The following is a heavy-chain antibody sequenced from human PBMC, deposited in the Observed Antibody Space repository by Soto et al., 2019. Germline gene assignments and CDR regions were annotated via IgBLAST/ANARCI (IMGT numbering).Heavy chain of an antibody. Sequence: QVQLQQSGPGLVKPSQTLSLTCAISGDSVSSNSAAWNWIRQSPSRGLEWLGRTYYRSKWYNDYAVSVKSRITINPDTSTNQFSLQLNSVTPEDTAVYYCARLRFAAAAAPYYYYYGMDVWGQGTTVTVSS. V-gene: IGHV6-1*01. CDR1: GDSVSSNSAA. CDR2: TYYRSKWYN. J-gene: IGHJ6*02. CDR3: ARLRFAAAAAPYYYYYGMDV. D-gene: IGHD6-13*01.